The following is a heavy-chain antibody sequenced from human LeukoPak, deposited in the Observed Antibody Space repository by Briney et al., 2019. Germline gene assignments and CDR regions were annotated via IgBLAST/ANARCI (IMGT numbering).Heavy chain of an antibody. V-gene: IGHV3-23*01. CDR1: GFTFSSYA. CDR3: AKDLLLWFGREYNWFDH. D-gene: IGHD3-10*01. Sequence: PGGSLRLSCAASGFTFSSYAMSWVRQAPGKGLEWVSAISGSGGSTYYADSVKGRFTISRDNYKNTLYLQMNSLRAEDTAVYYCAKDLLLWFGREYNWFDHWGQGTLVTVSS. CDR2: ISGSGGST. J-gene: IGHJ5*02.